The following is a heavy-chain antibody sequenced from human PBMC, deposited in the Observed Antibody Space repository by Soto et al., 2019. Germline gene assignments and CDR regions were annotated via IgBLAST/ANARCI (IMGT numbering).Heavy chain of an antibody. CDR2: IYYSGST. D-gene: IGHD3-10*01. V-gene: IGHV4-59*01. CDR1: GGSISSYY. CDR3: ARLPYYYGSAQDT. J-gene: IGHJ5*02. Sequence: NPSETLSLTCTVSGGSISSYYWSWIRQPPGKGLEWIGYIYYSGSTNYNPSLKSRVTISVDTSKNQFSLKLSSVTAADTAVYYCARLPYYYGSAQDTWGQGTLVTVSS.